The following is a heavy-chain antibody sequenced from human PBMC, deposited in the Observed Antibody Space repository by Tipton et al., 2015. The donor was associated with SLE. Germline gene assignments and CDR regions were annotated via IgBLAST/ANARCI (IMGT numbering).Heavy chain of an antibody. CDR1: GFTFSSYG. J-gene: IGHJ4*02. V-gene: IGHV3-30*03. Sequence: SLRLSCAASGFTFSSYGMHWVRQAPGKGLEWVAVISYDGSNKYYADSVKGRFTISRDNSKNTLYLQMNSLRAEDTAVYYCARVGVVTPFDYWGQGTLVTVSS. CDR3: ARVGVVTPFDY. CDR2: ISYDGSNK. D-gene: IGHD4-23*01.